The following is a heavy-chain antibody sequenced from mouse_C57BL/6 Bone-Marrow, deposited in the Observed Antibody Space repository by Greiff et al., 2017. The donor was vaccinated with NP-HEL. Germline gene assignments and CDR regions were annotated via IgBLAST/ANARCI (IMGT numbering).Heavy chain of an antibody. CDR3: ARHKGYYGSSPWFAY. Sequence: EVKVVESGGGLVKPGGSLKLSCAASGFTFSSYTMSWVRQTPEKRLEWVATISGGGGNTYYPDSVKGRFTISRDNAKNTLYLQMSSLRSEDTALYYCARHKGYYGSSPWFAYWGQGTLVTVSA. D-gene: IGHD1-1*01. CDR1: GFTFSSYT. J-gene: IGHJ3*01. V-gene: IGHV5-9*01. CDR2: ISGGGGNT.